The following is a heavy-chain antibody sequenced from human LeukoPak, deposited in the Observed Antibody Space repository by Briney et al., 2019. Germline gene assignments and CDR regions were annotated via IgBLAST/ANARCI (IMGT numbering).Heavy chain of an antibody. Sequence: PSETLSLTCAVCGGSFSGYYWSLIRQPPGKGLEWIGEINHSGSTNYNPSLKSRVTISVDTSKNQFTLKLSSVTAADTAVYYCAREDGYNSHFDYWGQGTLVTVSS. J-gene: IGHJ4*02. V-gene: IGHV4-34*01. D-gene: IGHD5-24*01. CDR1: GGSFSGYY. CDR3: AREDGYNSHFDY. CDR2: INHSGST.